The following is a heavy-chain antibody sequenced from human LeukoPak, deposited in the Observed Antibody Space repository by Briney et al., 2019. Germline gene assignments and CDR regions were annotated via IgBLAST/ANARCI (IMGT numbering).Heavy chain of an antibody. CDR3: ARHVEQWLTPFDY. V-gene: IGHV4-59*08. CDR2: IYYSGGT. D-gene: IGHD6-19*01. CDR1: GGSISSYY. J-gene: IGHJ4*02. Sequence: PSETLSLTCTVSGGSISSYYWSWIRQSPGKGLEWIGYIYYSGGTDYNPSLKSRVTISVDTSKNQFSLKLSSVTAADTAVYYCARHVEQWLTPFDYWGQGTLVTVSS.